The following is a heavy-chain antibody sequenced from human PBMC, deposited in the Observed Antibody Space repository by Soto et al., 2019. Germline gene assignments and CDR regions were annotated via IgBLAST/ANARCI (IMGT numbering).Heavy chain of an antibody. V-gene: IGHV3-23*01. CDR2: ISGSGGST. CDR3: ANDVLSEYSGYDLLHYYYYYMDV. D-gene: IGHD5-12*01. J-gene: IGHJ6*03. CDR1: GFTFSSYA. Sequence: GGSLRLSCAASGFTFSSYAMSWVRQAPGKGLEWVSAISGSGGSTYYADSVKGRFTISRDNSKNTLYLQMNSLRAEDTAVYYCANDVLSEYSGYDLLHYYYYYMDVWGKGTTVTVSS.